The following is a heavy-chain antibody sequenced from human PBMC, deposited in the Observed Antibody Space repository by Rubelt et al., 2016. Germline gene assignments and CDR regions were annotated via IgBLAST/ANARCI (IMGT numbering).Heavy chain of an antibody. CDR1: GYAFTGYF. J-gene: IGHJ4*02. D-gene: IGHD7-27*01. CDR3: ARRLGISGLDY. CDR2: IHPINGGT. V-gene: IGHV1-2*06. Sequence: QVQVVQSGAEMKNPGASVKVSCKASGYAFTGYFVQWARQAPGQGLEWMGRIHPINGGTNYAQKFQGRCTMTMDTSIGTVYMELRSLRSDDTAIYYCARRLGISGLDYWGQGTLVTVSS.